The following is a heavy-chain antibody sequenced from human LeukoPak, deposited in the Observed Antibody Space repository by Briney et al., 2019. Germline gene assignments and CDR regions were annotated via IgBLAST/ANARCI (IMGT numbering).Heavy chain of an antibody. CDR3: ARAAHSGWYEIDY. D-gene: IGHD6-19*01. CDR2: MDYSGST. J-gene: IGHJ4*02. CDR1: GGSVSSGSYY. V-gene: IGHV4-61*01. Sequence: SETLSLTCTVSGGSVSSGSYYWSWIRQPPGKGLEWIGYMDYSGSTKYNPSLKSRVTISVDTSKNQFSLKLSTVTAADTAVYYCARAAHSGWYEIDYWGQGTLVTVSS.